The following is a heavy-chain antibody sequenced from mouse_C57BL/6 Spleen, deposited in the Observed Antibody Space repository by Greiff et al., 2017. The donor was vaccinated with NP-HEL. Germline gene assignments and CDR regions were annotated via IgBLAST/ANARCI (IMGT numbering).Heavy chain of an antibody. CDR2: INPNYGTT. Sequence: VQLKESGPELVKPGASVKISCKASGYSFTDYNMNWVKQSNGKSLEWIGVINPNYGTTSYNQKFKGKATLTVDQSSSTAYMQLNSLTSEDSAVYYCARSLYGSSYWYFDVWGTGTTVTVSS. CDR3: ARSLYGSSYWYFDV. V-gene: IGHV1-39*01. J-gene: IGHJ1*03. CDR1: GYSFTDYN. D-gene: IGHD1-1*01.